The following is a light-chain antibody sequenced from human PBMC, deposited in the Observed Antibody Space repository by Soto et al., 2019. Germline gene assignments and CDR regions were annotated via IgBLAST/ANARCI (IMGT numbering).Light chain of an antibody. Sequence: QPVLTQPPSASGTPGQRVTISCSGSSSNIGSNTVNWYQQLPGTAPKLLIYSNNQRPSGVPDRFSGSKSGTSASLAISGLQSVDEADYYCAAWDDSLNVVVFGGGTKLTVL. V-gene: IGLV1-44*01. CDR3: AAWDDSLNVVV. CDR1: SSNIGSNT. CDR2: SNN. J-gene: IGLJ2*01.